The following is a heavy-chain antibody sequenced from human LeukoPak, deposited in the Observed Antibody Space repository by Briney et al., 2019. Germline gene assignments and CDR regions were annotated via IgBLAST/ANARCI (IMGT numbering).Heavy chain of an antibody. D-gene: IGHD2-2*01. CDR2: IDWDDDE. CDR3: ARSKDIVVAPDAFDI. J-gene: IGHJ3*02. Sequence: SGPTLVNPTQTLTLTCTFSGFSLSTSGMCVSWTRHPRVNALEWLPRIDWDDDEYYSTSLKTRLTISKDTSKNQVVLTMTNMDPVDTATYYCARSKDIVVAPDAFDIWGQGTMVTVSS. CDR1: GFSLSTSGMC. V-gene: IGHV2-70*11.